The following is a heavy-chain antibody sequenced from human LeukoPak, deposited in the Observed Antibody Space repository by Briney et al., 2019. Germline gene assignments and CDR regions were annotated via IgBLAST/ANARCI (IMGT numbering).Heavy chain of an antibody. D-gene: IGHD6-19*01. J-gene: IGHJ1*01. CDR1: GFTFSSYA. CDR2: ISYDGSNK. Sequence: GRSRRLSCAASGFTFSSYAMHWVRQAPGKGLEWVAVISYDGSNKYYADSVKGRFTISRDNPKNTLYLQMNSLRAEDTAVYYCARDRVAVAGHQYFQHWGQGTLVTVSS. CDR3: ARDRVAVAGHQYFQH. V-gene: IGHV3-30*04.